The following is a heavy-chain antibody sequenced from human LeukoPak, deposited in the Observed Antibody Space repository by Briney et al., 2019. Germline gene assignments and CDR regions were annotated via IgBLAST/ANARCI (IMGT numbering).Heavy chain of an antibody. Sequence: GASVKVSCKASGGTFSSYAISWVRQAPGQGLEWMGGIIPIFGTANYAQKFQGRVTITTDESTSTAYMELSSLRSEDTAVYYCAATGYCSSTSCYKAPYNWFDPWGQGTLVTVSS. J-gene: IGHJ5*02. CDR2: IIPIFGTA. D-gene: IGHD2-2*02. CDR3: AATGYCSSTSCYKAPYNWFDP. CDR1: GGTFSSYA. V-gene: IGHV1-69*05.